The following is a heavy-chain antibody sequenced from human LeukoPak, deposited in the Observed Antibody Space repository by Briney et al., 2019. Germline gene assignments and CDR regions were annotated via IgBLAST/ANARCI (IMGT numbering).Heavy chain of an antibody. CDR2: IYPGDSDT. CDR3: ARGVMVRGVIITTYFDY. V-gene: IGHV5-51*01. D-gene: IGHD3-10*01. CDR1: GYSFTSYW. J-gene: IGHJ4*02. Sequence: GESLKISCKGSGYSFTSYWIGWVRQMPGKGLECMGIIYPGDSDTRYSPSFQGQVTISADKSISTAYLQWSSLKASDTAMYYCARGVMVRGVIITTYFDYWGQGTLVTVSS.